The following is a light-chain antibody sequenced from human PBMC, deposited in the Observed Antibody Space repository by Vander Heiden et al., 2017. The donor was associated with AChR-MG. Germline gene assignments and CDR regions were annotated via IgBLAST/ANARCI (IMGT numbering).Light chain of an antibody. J-gene: IGKJ5*01. CDR3: QLRNNSRA. CDR2: EST. Sequence: DTVLTQPPATLSLSPGQCATLPCRASQGARTYLAWYKQNPRHAPRLLNGESTRGTTGIPGRCSGRGPGTDFTLTISSLEPDDVAVYYCQLRNNSRAFGQGTRLEI. CDR1: QGARTY. V-gene: IGKV3D-11*01.